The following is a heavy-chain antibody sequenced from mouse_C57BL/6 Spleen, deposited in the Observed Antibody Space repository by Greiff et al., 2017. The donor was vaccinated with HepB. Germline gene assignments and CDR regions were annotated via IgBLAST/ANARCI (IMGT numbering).Heavy chain of an antibody. V-gene: IGHV1-76*01. CDR3: AREVTTDPAWFAY. CDR2: IYPGSGNT. D-gene: IGHD2-2*01. CDR1: GYTFTDYY. Sequence: QVQLQQSGAELVRPGASVKLSCKASGYTFTDYYINWVKQRPGQGLEWIARIYPGSGNTYYNEKFKGKATMTAEKSSSTAYMQLSSLTSEDSAVYFCAREVTTDPAWFAYWGQGTLVTVSA. J-gene: IGHJ3*01.